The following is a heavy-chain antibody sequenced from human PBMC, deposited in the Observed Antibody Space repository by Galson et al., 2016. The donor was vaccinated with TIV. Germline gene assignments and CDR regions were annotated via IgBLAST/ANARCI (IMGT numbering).Heavy chain of an antibody. Sequence: SLRLSCAASGFTFSNYWMYWVRQVPGKGLVWVSRPNNDGSRTAYADSVNFRFTISRDNAKNTLFLQMNSLRADDTALYYCARGPYEEYSVGLDLWGQGTLVTVSS. D-gene: IGHD2/OR15-2a*01. CDR2: PNNDGSRT. J-gene: IGHJ5*02. CDR1: GFTFSNYW. V-gene: IGHV3-74*01. CDR3: ARGPYEEYSVGLDL.